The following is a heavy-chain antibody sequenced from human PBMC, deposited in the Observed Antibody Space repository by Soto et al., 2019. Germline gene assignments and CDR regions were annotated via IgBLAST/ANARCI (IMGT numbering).Heavy chain of an antibody. V-gene: IGHV3-33*01. D-gene: IGHD2-15*01. Sequence: QVQLVESGGGVVQPGRSLRLSCAASGFTFSSYGMHWVRQAPGKGLEWVAGIWYDGSNKYYADSVKGLFTISRDNSKTTLYLQMNSLRAEDTAVYYCARENRVVVAVNAFDIWGQGTMVTVSS. CDR1: GFTFSSYG. J-gene: IGHJ3*02. CDR3: ARENRVVVAVNAFDI. CDR2: IWYDGSNK.